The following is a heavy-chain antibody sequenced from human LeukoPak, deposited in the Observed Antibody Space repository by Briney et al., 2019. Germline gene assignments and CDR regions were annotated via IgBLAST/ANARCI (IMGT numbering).Heavy chain of an antibody. CDR3: ARLMVRGVIILDY. Sequence: GGSLRLSCAASGLTFSSYSMNWVRQAPGKGLEWVSSISSSSSYIYYADSVKGRFTISRDNAKNSLYLQMNSLRAEDTAVYYCARLMVRGVIILDYWGQGTLVTVSS. CDR2: ISSSSSYI. CDR1: GLTFSSYS. J-gene: IGHJ4*02. D-gene: IGHD3-10*01. V-gene: IGHV3-21*01.